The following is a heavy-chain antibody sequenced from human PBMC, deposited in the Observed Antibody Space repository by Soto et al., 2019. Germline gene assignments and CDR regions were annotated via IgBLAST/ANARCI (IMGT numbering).Heavy chain of an antibody. D-gene: IGHD2-15*01. J-gene: IGHJ4*02. Sequence: SETLSLTCTVAGGSISSGGYYWSWIRQHPGKGLEWIGYIYYSGSTYYNPSLKSRVTISVDTSKNQFSLKLSSVTAADTAVYYCARGDCSGGSCYTPYFDYWGQGTLVTVSS. CDR3: ARGDCSGGSCYTPYFDY. CDR2: IYYSGST. CDR1: GGSISSGGYY. V-gene: IGHV4-31*03.